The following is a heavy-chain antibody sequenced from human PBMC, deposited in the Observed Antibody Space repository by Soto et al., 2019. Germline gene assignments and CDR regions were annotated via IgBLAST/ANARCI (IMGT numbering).Heavy chain of an antibody. Sequence: EVQLVESGGGLVQPGGSLRLSCAASGFTFSNFGMHWVRQAPGKGLEWISYIVSSSSTIYYADSVKGRFTISRDNAKNSLTLQMNGRRADDTAVYYCARWGFRSSWSSIAYWGQGTLVTVSS. J-gene: IGHJ4*02. D-gene: IGHD6-13*01. CDR2: IVSSSSTI. V-gene: IGHV3-48*01. CDR1: GFTFSNFG. CDR3: ARWGFRSSWSSIAY.